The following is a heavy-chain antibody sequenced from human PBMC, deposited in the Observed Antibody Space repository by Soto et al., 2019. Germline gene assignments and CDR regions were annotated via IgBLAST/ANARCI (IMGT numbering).Heavy chain of an antibody. CDR3: AKKANSGPGSQYFDN. J-gene: IGHJ4*02. CDR2: FRTGGDDATT. CDR1: GFTFXSYS. V-gene: IGHV3-23*01. Sequence: EVQLLETGGGXXQXXXXLRLSCAASGFTFXSYSMSWVRQAPGXGLEWVSGFRTGGDDATTYYADSVKGRFTISRDNSKNMLFLQMNSLRAEDTAIYYCAKKANSGPGSQYFDNWGQGTLVTVSS. D-gene: IGHD3-10*01.